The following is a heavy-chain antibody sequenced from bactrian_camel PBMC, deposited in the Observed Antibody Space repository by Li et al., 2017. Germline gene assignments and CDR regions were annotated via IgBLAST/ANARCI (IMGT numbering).Heavy chain of an antibody. CDR3: AIGVQYNGF. CDR1: GFTISDVY. CDR2: IGGSGGAS. J-gene: IGHJ6*01. V-gene: IGHV3S1*01. Sequence: HVQLVESGGGSVQSGGSLRLSCDVSGFTISDVYMRWVRQAPGKGLEWVSAIGGSGGASYYADSVKGRFTISRDNTKNTLYLQLNSLQTEDTAMYYCAIGVQYNGFLGQGTQVTVS.